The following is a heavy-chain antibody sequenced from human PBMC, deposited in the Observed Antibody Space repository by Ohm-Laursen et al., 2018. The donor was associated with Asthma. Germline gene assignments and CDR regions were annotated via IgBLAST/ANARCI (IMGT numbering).Heavy chain of an antibody. Sequence: SLRLSCSASGFTFSSYWMTWVRQAPGKGLDWVSVIFGSTGTNYADSVKGRFTISRDNSKNTIYLQMNSLRAEDTAVYYCAISLTTPGAFDIWGQGTMITVSS. D-gene: IGHD1/OR15-1a*01. CDR1: GFTFSSYW. V-gene: IGHV3-53*01. J-gene: IGHJ3*02. CDR3: AISLTTPGAFDI. CDR2: IFGSTGT.